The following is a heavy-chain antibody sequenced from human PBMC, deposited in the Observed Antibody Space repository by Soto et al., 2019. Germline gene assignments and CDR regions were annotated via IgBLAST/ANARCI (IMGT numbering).Heavy chain of an antibody. V-gene: IGHV3-49*03. D-gene: IGHD3-22*01. Sequence: EVQLVESGGGLVQPGRSLRLSCTTSGFSFVDYAVTWFRQAPGKGLECIGFVRSKAYGGTTEYAASVNGRFTISRDDSKSIAYVQMDGLKSEDTAVYYCSRFGPYYDDGSGSQTSFDVWGQGTMVTVSS. CDR1: GFSFVDYA. CDR3: SRFGPYYDDGSGSQTSFDV. J-gene: IGHJ3*01. CDR2: VRSKAYGGTT.